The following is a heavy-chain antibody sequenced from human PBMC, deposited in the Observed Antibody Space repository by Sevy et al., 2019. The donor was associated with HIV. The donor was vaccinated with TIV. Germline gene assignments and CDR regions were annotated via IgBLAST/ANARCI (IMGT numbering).Heavy chain of an antibody. Sequence: GGSLRLSCAASGFTFSSYAMSWVRQAPEKGLEWVSAIGGSGETTYYADSVKGGFTISSDNYKNILYLQMNSLRAEDTVDYYCARVGGWEVGSLDNWFDPWGQGTLVTVSS. D-gene: IGHD1-26*01. CDR1: GFTFSSYA. V-gene: IGHV3-23*01. J-gene: IGHJ5*02. CDR2: IGGSGETT. CDR3: ARVGGWEVGSLDNWFDP.